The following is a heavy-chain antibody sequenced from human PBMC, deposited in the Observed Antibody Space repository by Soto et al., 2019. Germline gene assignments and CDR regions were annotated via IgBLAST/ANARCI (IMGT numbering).Heavy chain of an antibody. V-gene: IGHV4-39*01. CDR2: MFNSGSA. Sequence: QLQLQESGPGLVKPSETLSLTCNVSGGSISTDNYYWAWIRQPPGKGLEWIGSMFNSGSAYYNPSTRSLLTISVNTSKNQFSLRLSSVTAADTAVYYCAGQRFCSGGSCYLGWFVPWGQGTLVTVSS. CDR1: GGSISTDNYY. J-gene: IGHJ5*02. CDR3: AGQRFCSGGSCYLGWFVP. D-gene: IGHD2-15*01.